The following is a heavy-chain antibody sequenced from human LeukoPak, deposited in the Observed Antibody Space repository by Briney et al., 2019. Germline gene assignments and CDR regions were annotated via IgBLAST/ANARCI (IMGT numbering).Heavy chain of an antibody. D-gene: IGHD3-22*01. J-gene: IGHJ4*02. Sequence: SETLSLTCTVSGGSISSYYWSWLRQPAGKGLEWVGRIHNSGSTNYNPSLRSRVTMSVDTSKNQFALKLSSVTAADTAVYYCARDTYYYDSSAYSSAADYWGQGTLVTVSS. CDR2: IHNSGST. CDR1: GGSISSYY. CDR3: ARDTYYYDSSAYSSAADY. V-gene: IGHV4-4*07.